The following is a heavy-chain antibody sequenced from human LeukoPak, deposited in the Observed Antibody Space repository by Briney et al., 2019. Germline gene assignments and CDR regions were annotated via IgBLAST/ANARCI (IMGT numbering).Heavy chain of an antibody. CDR1: GFTFSDYY. CDR3: ARGRRGAAAYPA. D-gene: IGHD6-13*01. CDR2: IYTSGST. V-gene: IGHV4-4*07. J-gene: IGHJ5*02. Sequence: PGGSLRLSCAASGFTFSDYYMSWIRQPAGKGLEWIGRIYTSGSTNYNPSLKSRVTISVDTSKNQFSLKLSSVTAADTAVYYCARGRRGAAAYPAWGQGTLVTVSS.